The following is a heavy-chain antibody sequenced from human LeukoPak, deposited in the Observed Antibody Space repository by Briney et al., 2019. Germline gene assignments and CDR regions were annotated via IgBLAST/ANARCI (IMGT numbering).Heavy chain of an antibody. CDR1: GYTFTAYY. V-gene: IGHV1-2*02. D-gene: IGHD2-15*01. Sequence: ASVKVSCKASGYTFTAYYMHWVRQAPGQGLEWMGWIDPSNGATKYALKFQGRITINRDTYIGTAYMELTNLKSDDTAIYYCASEAYCNGNRCSLQRVASWGQGTLVTVSS. CDR3: ASEAYCNGNRCSLQRVAS. J-gene: IGHJ4*02. CDR2: IDPSNGAT.